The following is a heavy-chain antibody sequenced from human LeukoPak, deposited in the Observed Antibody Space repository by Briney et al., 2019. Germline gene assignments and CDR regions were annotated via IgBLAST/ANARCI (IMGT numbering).Heavy chain of an antibody. CDR2: INPNSGGT. V-gene: IGHV1-2*02. CDR3: ARDLSGSYWGGFDY. D-gene: IGHD1-26*01. J-gene: IGHJ4*02. Sequence: ASVKVSCKALGYTXTDHYFHWLRQAPGQGLEWMGWINPNSGGTNYAQKFQGRVTMTRDTSISTAYMELSSLSSDDTAVYYCARDLSGSYWGGFDYWGLGTLVTVSS. CDR1: GYTXTDHY.